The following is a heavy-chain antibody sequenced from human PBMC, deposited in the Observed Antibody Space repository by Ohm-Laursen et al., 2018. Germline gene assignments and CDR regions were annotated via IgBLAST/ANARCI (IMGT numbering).Heavy chain of an antibody. CDR3: VRGLADGVHLN. D-gene: IGHD4-17*01. Sequence: GSLRLSCTASGFTINSNYMNWARQAPGKGLEWVSVIYTGDITSYADSVKGRFTIPRDISKNALYLHMNSLRAEDRGVNYCVRGLADGVHLNWGQGTLVAVSS. CDR2: IYTGDIT. J-gene: IGHJ4*02. V-gene: IGHV3-66*01. CDR1: GFTINSNY.